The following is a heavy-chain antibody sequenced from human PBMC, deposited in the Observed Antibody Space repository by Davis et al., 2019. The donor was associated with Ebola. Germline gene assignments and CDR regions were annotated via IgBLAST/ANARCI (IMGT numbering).Heavy chain of an antibody. CDR2: ISYDGSNK. J-gene: IGHJ6*02. CDR1: GFTFSSYA. D-gene: IGHD3-10*01. V-gene: IGHV3-30-3*01. CDR3: ARGTYGSRDYYYYYGMDV. Sequence: SCAASGFTFSSYAMHWVRQAPGKGLEWVAVISYDGSNKYYADSVKGRFTISRDNSKNTLYLQMNSLRAEDTAVYYCARGTYGSRDYYYYYGMDVWGQGTTVTVSS.